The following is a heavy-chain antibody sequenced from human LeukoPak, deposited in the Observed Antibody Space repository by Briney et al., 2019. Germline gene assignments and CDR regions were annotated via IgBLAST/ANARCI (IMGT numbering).Heavy chain of an antibody. Sequence: SETLSLTCTVSGGSISSYYWSWIRQPPGKGLEWIGYIYYSGSTNYNPSLKSRVTISVDTPKNQFSLKLSPVTAADTAVYYCARSSFYYYYMDVWGKGTTVTVSS. CDR2: IYYSGST. V-gene: IGHV4-59*01. J-gene: IGHJ6*03. CDR1: GGSISSYY. CDR3: ARSSFYYYYMDV.